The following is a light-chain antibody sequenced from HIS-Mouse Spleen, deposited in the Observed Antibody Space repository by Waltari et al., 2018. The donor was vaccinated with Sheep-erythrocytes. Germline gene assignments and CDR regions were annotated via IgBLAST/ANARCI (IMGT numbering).Light chain of an antibody. CDR1: ESLLHSNGYNY. Sequence: VMTQSPLSLRVTPGEPASREGRERESLLHSNGYNYLDWYLQKPGQSPQLLIYLGSTRASGVPDRFSGSGSVPPFPLPLRTVEAEYVGVYCCMQALQTPYTFGQWTKLEIK. CDR2: LGS. J-gene: IGKJ2*01. V-gene: IGKV2-28*01. CDR3: MQALQTPYT.